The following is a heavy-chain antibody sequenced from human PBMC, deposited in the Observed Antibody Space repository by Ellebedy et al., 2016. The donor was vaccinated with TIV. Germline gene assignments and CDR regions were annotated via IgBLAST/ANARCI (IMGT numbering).Heavy chain of an antibody. CDR3: ASPCRNFGDCYSTPRGY. CDR2: INPSGGST. J-gene: IGHJ4*02. D-gene: IGHD2-21*02. Sequence: ASVKVSXKASGYTFTSYYMHWVRQAPGQGLEWMGIINPSGGSTSYAQKFQGRVTMTRDTSTSTVYMELSSLRSEDTAVYYCASPCRNFGDCYSTPRGYWGQGTLVTVSS. V-gene: IGHV1-46*01. CDR1: GYTFTSYY.